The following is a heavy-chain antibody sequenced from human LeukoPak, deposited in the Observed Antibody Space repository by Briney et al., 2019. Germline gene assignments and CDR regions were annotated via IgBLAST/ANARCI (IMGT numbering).Heavy chain of an antibody. CDR1: GGTFSSYA. CDR2: IIPIFGTA. J-gene: IGHJ6*03. Sequence: SVKVSCKASGGTFSSYAISWVRQAPGQGLEWMGGIIPIFGTANYAQKFQGRVTITTDESTSTAYMELSSLRSEVTAVYYCARAPYYYDSSGYSQGGYYYYMDVWGKGTTVTVSS. D-gene: IGHD3-22*01. CDR3: ARAPYYYDSSGYSQGGYYYYMDV. V-gene: IGHV1-69*05.